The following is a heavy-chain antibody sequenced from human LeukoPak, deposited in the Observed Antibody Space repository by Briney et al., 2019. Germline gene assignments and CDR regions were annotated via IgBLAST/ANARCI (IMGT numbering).Heavy chain of an antibody. Sequence: SETLSLTCTVSGGSISSSSYYWGWIRQPPGKGLEWIGSIYYSGSTYYNPSLKSRVTISVDTSKNQFSLKLSSVTAADTAVYYCARGELGTIAVAGWGYYFDYWGQGTLVTVSS. J-gene: IGHJ4*02. CDR3: ARGELGTIAVAGWGYYFDY. CDR1: GGSISSSSYY. V-gene: IGHV4-39*07. CDR2: IYYSGST. D-gene: IGHD6-19*01.